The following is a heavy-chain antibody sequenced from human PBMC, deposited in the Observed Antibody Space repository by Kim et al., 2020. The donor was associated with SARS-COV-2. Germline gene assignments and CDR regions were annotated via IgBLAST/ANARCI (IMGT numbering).Heavy chain of an antibody. CDR1: GFTFSSYG. V-gene: IGHV3-30*18. CDR2: ISYDGSNE. CDR3: AKAAHPYYYATTGSSFYYYGMDV. Sequence: GGSLRLSCAASGFTFSSYGMHWVRQAPGKGLEWVAVISYDGSNEYHADSAKGRFTISRDNSKKILYLQVNSLRDEDTAVYYCAKAAHPYYYATTGSSFYYYGMDVWGQGTTVTVSS. J-gene: IGHJ6*02. D-gene: IGHD3-10*01.